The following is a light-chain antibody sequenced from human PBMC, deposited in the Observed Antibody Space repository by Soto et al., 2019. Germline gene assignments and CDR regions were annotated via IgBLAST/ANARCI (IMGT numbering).Light chain of an antibody. CDR2: AAS. CDR3: QQYGASPWT. Sequence: EIVLTQSPGTLSLSPGERATLSCRASQSVSNNYLAWYQQKPGQAPRLLIYAASNRAAGIPDRFSGSGSGSDLTLTISRLEPEDFAVYYCQQYGASPWTFGQGSKLEIK. J-gene: IGKJ1*01. CDR1: QSVSNNY. V-gene: IGKV3-20*01.